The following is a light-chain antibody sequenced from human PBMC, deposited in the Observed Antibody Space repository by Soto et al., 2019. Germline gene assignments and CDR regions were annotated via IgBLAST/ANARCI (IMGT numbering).Light chain of an antibody. CDR3: QQSYSTPLCT. V-gene: IGKV1-39*01. Sequence: DIQMTQSPSSLSASVGDRVTITCRASQSISSYLNWYQQKPGKAPKLLIYAASSLQSGVPSRFSGSGSGTYFTLTISSLQPEDSATYYCQQSYSTPLCTFGGGTKVEIK. CDR2: AAS. CDR1: QSISSY. J-gene: IGKJ4*01.